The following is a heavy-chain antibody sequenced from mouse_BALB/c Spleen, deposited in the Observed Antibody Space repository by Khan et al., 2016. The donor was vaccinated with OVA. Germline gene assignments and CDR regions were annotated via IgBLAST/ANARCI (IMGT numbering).Heavy chain of an antibody. CDR2: IITYTGEP. CDR3: ARPPYFSYTLDH. J-gene: IGHJ4*01. CDR1: GYAFTNYG. Sequence: QIQLVQSGPELKKPGETVKISCKASGYAFTNYGMNWVKQSPGKPLKWMGWIITYTGEPTYADDFKGRFAFSLDTSASTVYLQINNLKSEDTATYFCARPPYFSYTLDHWGQGTSVTVSS. D-gene: IGHD2-10*01. V-gene: IGHV9-3-1*01.